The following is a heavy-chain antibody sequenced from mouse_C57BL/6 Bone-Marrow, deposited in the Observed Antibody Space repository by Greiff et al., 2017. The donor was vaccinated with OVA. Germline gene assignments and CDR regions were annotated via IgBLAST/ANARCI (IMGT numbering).Heavy chain of an antibody. CDR2: ISSGSSTI. CDR1: GFTFSDYG. D-gene: IGHD4-1*01. Sequence: EVQLVESGGGLVKPGGSLKLSCAASGFTFSDYGLHWVRQAPEKGLEWVAYISSGSSTIYYADTVKGRFTISRDNAKNTLFLQMTSLRSEDTAMYYCAGTGTYWYFDVWGTGTTVTVSS. J-gene: IGHJ1*03. V-gene: IGHV5-17*01. CDR3: AGTGTYWYFDV.